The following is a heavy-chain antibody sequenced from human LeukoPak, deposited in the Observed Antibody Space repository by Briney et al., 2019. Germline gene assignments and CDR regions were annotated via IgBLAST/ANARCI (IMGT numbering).Heavy chain of an antibody. CDR2: IYYSGST. D-gene: IGHD6-13*01. V-gene: IGHV4-59*01. Sequence: SETLSLTCTVSGGSISNYYWSWIRQPPGKGLEWIGYIYYSGSTNYNPSLKSRVTISVDTSKNQFSLKLSSVTAADAAVYYCARVEKYSSSSYYYGMDVWGQGTTVTVSS. CDR3: ARVEKYSSSSYYYGMDV. CDR1: GGSISNYY. J-gene: IGHJ6*02.